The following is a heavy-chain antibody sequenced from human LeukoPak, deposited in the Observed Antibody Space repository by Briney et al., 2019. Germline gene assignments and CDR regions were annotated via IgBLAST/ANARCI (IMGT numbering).Heavy chain of an antibody. V-gene: IGHV1-18*04. J-gene: IGHJ4*02. Sequence: WASVKVSCKASGYTFTSYGISWVRQAPGQGLEWMGWISAYNGNTNYAQKLQGRVTMTTDTSTSTAYMELRSLRSDDTAVYYCARTSVEEKWLVLFDYWGQGTLVTVSS. CDR2: ISAYNGNT. CDR1: GYTFTSYG. CDR3: ARTSVEEKWLVLFDY. D-gene: IGHD6-19*01.